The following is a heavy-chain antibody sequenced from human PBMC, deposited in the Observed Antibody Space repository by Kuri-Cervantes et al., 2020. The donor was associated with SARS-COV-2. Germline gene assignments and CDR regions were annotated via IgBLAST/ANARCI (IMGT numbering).Heavy chain of an antibody. CDR3: AREDIVVVPAAIRYCYYYMDV. CDR2: ISAYNGNT. Sequence: ASVKVSCKASGYTFTSYGISWVRQAPGQGLEWMGWISAYNGNTNYAQKLQGRVTMTTDTSTSTAYMELRSLRSDDTAVYYCAREDIVVVPAAIRYCYYYMDVWGKGTTVTVSS. J-gene: IGHJ6*03. CDR1: GYTFTSYG. D-gene: IGHD2-2*01. V-gene: IGHV1-18*01.